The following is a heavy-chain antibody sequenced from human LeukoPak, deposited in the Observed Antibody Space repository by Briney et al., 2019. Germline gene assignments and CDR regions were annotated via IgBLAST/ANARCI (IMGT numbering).Heavy chain of an antibody. J-gene: IGHJ4*02. V-gene: IGHV3-11*01. CDR3: ALSYYGSGSYAIRGVDY. CDR1: GGSFSGYY. CDR2: ISSSGSTI. D-gene: IGHD3-10*01. Sequence: PSETLSLTCAVYGGSFSGYYWSWIRQAPGKGLEWVSYISSSGSTIYYADSVKGRFTISRDNAKNSLYLQMNSLRAEDTAVYYCALSYYGSGSYAIRGVDYWGQGTLVTVSS.